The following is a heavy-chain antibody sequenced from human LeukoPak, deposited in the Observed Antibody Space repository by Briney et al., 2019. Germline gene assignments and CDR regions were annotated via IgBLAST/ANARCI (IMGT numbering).Heavy chain of an antibody. CDR2: IYHSGST. Sequence: SETLSLTCTVSGYSISSGYYWGWIRQPPGKGLEWIGSIYHSGSTYYNPSLKSRVTISVDTSKNQFSLKLSSVTAADTAVYYCARGRVGSELPLRQWFDPWGQGTLVTVSS. CDR3: ARGRVGSELPLRQWFDP. V-gene: IGHV4-38-2*02. CDR1: GYSISSGYY. J-gene: IGHJ5*02. D-gene: IGHD3-10*01.